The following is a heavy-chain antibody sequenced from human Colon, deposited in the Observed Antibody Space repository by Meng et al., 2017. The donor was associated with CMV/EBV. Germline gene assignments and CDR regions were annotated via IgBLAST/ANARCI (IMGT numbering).Heavy chain of an antibody. J-gene: IGHJ4*02. V-gene: IGHV1-2*02. CDR3: LRDGPWGYGGSDY. Sequence: VQLGQSGAEVKKTGASVKVSFKASGYTFTDNYRHWVRQAPGQGLEWMGWINPNSGGTNYAQKFQGRVTMTRDTSISTAYMELSRLRSDDTAVYYCLRDGPWGYGGSDYWGQGTLVTVSS. CDR1: GYTFTDNY. CDR2: INPNSGGT. D-gene: IGHD7-27*01.